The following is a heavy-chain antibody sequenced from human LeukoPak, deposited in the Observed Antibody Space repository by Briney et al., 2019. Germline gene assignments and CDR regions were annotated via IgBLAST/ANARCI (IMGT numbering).Heavy chain of an antibody. V-gene: IGHV1-69*04. D-gene: IGHD3-22*01. Sequence: SVKVSCKASGGTFSSYAISWVRQAPGQGLEWMGRIIPILGIANYAQKFQGRVTITADKPTSTAYMELSSLRSEDTAVYYCARAITDYYDSSGYYYADDYWGQGTLVTVSS. CDR1: GGTFSSYA. CDR3: ARAITDYYDSSGYYYADDY. CDR2: IIPILGIA. J-gene: IGHJ4*02.